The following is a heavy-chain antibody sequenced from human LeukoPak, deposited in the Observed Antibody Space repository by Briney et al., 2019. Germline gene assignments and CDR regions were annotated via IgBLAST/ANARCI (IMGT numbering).Heavy chain of an antibody. CDR3: ARDGVYYDSSGYYHTPGY. CDR1: GYSFTGYY. CDR2: INPNSGGT. Sequence: ASVKVSCKASGYSFTGYYMRWVRQAPGQGLEWMGWINPNSGGTNFAQKFQGRVTLTRDMSTSTVYMELSSLRSEDTAVYYCARDGVYYDSSGYYHTPGYWGQGTLVTVSS. D-gene: IGHD3-22*01. J-gene: IGHJ4*02. V-gene: IGHV1-2*02.